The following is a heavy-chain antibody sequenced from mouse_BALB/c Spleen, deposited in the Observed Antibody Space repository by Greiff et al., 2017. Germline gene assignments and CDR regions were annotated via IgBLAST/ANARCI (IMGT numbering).Heavy chain of an antibody. CDR2: ISYSGST. CDR3: ARRDGNYVGYFDV. V-gene: IGHV3-8*02. J-gene: IGHJ1*01. Sequence: EVQLQESGPSLVKPSQTLSLTCSVTGDSITSGYWNWIRKFPGNKLEYMGYISYSGSTYYNPSLKSRIPITRDTSKNQYYLQLNSVTTEDTATYYCARRDGNYVGYFDVWGAGTTVTVSS. CDR1: GDSITSGY. D-gene: IGHD2-1*01.